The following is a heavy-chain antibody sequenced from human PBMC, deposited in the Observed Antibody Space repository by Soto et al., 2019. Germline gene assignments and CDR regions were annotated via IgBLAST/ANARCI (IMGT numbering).Heavy chain of an antibody. CDR2: ISPYTGNT. J-gene: IGHJ6*02. D-gene: IGHD3-16*01. CDR1: GYIFVNYG. CDR3: VMVDNYVTPTPQDV. V-gene: IGHV1-18*01. Sequence: QVQLVQSGDEVKKPGASVKVSCKASGYIFVNYGIACVRQAPRQGLEWMGWISPYTGNTHSASKVQGRLTMTTYTSTSTAYMDLGSLTSDDTAVYYCVMVDNYVTPTPQDVWGQGTTVTVSS.